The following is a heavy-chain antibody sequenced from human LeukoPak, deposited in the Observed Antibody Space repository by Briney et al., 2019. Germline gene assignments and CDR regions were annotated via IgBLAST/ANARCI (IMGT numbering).Heavy chain of an antibody. CDR1: GYTFTSYY. J-gene: IGHJ4*02. Sequence: ASVKVSCKASGYTFTSYYMHWVRQAPGQGLEWMGIINPSGGSTSYAQKFQGRVTMTRDTSTSTAYMELSSLRSEDTAVYYCASSLGVVYAYDYWGQGTLVTVSS. D-gene: IGHD2-8*02. V-gene: IGHV1-46*01. CDR3: ASSLGVVYAYDY. CDR2: INPSGGST.